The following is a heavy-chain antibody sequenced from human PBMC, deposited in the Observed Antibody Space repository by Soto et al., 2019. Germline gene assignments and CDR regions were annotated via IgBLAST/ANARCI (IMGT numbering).Heavy chain of an antibody. D-gene: IGHD6-13*01. CDR1: RGTFKVSE. CDR2: INHSGST. J-gene: IGHJ6*02. Sequence: SGPMALSSAVYRGTFKVSEGGGFGKNKGKGWSWIGEINHSGSTNYNPSLKSRVTISVDTSKNQFSLKLSSVTAADTAVYYCARKERGSSSWFNYYYYGMDVWGQGTTVTVSS. V-gene: IGHV4-34*01. CDR3: ARKERGSSSWFNYYYYGMDV.